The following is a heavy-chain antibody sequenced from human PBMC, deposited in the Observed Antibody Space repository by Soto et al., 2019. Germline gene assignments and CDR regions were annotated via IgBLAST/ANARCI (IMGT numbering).Heavy chain of an antibody. J-gene: IGHJ4*02. D-gene: IGHD3-10*01. CDR1: GGIFSTYA. V-gene: IGHV1-69*01. Sequence: QVQLVQSGAEVKKPGSSVKVSCKASGGIFSTYAISWLRRAPGQGLEWMGGIIPIFGTPNYEQRFQGRVTITADESTSTAYMELSRLRCEDTAVYYCARDRDDYGSGNYYNRIDFWGQGTLVTVSS. CDR3: ARDRDDYGSGNYYNRIDF. CDR2: IIPIFGTP.